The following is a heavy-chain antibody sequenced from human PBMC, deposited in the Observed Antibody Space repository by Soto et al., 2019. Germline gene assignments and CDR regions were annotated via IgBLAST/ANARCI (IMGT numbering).Heavy chain of an antibody. CDR2: TYYRSKWYT. J-gene: IGHJ4*02. D-gene: IGHD2-21*01. CDR1: GYTVSSTIAA. CDR3: ARNIPGPRES. Sequence: SQTLSLTCAMSGYTVSSTIAAWDWIIQSPSRGLEWLGRTYYRSKWYTDYAVSVRGRININPDTSENQFTLQLISMTPEDTAVYYCARNIPGPRESWGQGTLVTLSS. V-gene: IGHV6-1*01.